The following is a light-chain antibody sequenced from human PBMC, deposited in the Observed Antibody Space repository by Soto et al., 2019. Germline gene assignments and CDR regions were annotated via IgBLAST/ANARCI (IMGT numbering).Light chain of an antibody. Sequence: DIQMTQSPSSLSASVGDRVTITCRASQGISNYLAWYQQKPVEVPKLLIYAASTLQSGVPSRFSGSGSGTDFTLTISGLQPEDVATYYCQKYNNAPRAFGQGTRVDIK. CDR3: QKYNNAPRA. J-gene: IGKJ1*01. CDR1: QGISNY. CDR2: AAS. V-gene: IGKV1-27*01.